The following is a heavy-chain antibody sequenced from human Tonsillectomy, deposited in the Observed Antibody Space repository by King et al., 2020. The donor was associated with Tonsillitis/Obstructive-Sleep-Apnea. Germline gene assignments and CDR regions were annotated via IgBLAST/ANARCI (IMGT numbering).Heavy chain of an antibody. D-gene: IGHD3-3*01. CDR3: TREGITIFGVVIDHYFDY. Sequence: EVQLVDSGGGLVKPGRSLRLSCTASGFSFGDYIMSWCRQAPGKGLEWVTFIRRKAYGGTTEYAASVKGRFTISRDDSKSIAYLQMNSLKTEDTAVYYCTREGITIFGVVIDHYFDYWGQGTLVTVSS. CDR1: GFSFGDYI. CDR2: IRRKAYGGTT. V-gene: IGHV3-49*05. J-gene: IGHJ4*02.